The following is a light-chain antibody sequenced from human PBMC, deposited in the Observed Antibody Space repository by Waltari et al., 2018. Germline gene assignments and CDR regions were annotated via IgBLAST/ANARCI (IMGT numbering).Light chain of an antibody. V-gene: IGKV3-20*01. J-gene: IGKJ2*01. CDR1: QRLTKNY. CDR2: GAS. CDR3: QKYGSSVLYT. Sequence: EIVLTQSPGTLSLSPGERATLSCRTSQRLTKNYLAWYQQKPGQAPRLLIYGASSRAAGIPDRFSGSGSGTDFTLTISRLEPEDFAVYYCQKYGSSVLYTFGQGTKLEIK.